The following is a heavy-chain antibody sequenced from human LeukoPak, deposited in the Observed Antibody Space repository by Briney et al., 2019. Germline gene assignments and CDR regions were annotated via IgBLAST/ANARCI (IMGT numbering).Heavy chain of an antibody. J-gene: IGHJ5*02. CDR1: GYTFTGYY. CDR2: MNPNSGNT. CDR3: ARGPSAANWFDP. V-gene: IGHV1-8*02. Sequence: ASVKVSCKASGYTFTGYYMHWVRQAPGQGLEWMGWMNPNSGNTGFAQKFQGRVTMTRNTSISTAYMELSSLRSEDTAVYYCARGPSAANWFDPWGQGTLVTVSS. D-gene: IGHD2-15*01.